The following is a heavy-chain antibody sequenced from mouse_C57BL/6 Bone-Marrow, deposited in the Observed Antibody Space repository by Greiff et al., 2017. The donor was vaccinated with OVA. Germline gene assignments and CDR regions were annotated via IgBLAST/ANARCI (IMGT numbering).Heavy chain of an antibody. V-gene: IGHV5-9*01. Sequence: EVQLVESGGGLVKPGGSLKLSCAASGFTFSSYTMSWVRQTPETRLEWVATISGGGGNTYYPDSVKGRFTISRDNAKNTLYLQMSSLRSEDTALYYCARHFTTEYYFDYWGQGTTLTVSS. CDR2: ISGGGGNT. J-gene: IGHJ2*01. CDR1: GFTFSSYT. CDR3: ARHFTTEYYFDY. D-gene: IGHD1-1*01.